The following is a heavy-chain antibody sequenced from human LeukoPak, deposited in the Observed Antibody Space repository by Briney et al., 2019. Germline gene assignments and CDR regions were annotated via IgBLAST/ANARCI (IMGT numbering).Heavy chain of an antibody. V-gene: IGHV3-11*01. CDR3: AREQSSSWADY. CDR2: ISSSGSTV. CDR1: GFTFSDYY. J-gene: IGHJ4*02. Sequence: GGSLRLSCAASGFTFSDYYMSWIRQAPGKGLEWVSYISSSGSTVYYAGSVKGRFTISRDNAQNSLYLQMNSLRTEDTAVYYCAREQSSSWADYWGPGTLVTVSS. D-gene: IGHD6-13*01.